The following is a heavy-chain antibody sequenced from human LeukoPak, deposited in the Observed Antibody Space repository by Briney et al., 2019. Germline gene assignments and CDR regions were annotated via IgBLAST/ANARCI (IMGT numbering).Heavy chain of an antibody. CDR2: IYYSGST. J-gene: IGHJ4*02. CDR3: ARAYSSSWYDLDY. D-gene: IGHD6-13*01. Sequence: SETLSLTCTVSGGSISSYYWSWIRQPPGKGLEWIGYIYYSGSTSYNPPLKSRVTISVDTSKNQFSLKLSSVTAADTAVYYCARAYSSSWYDLDYWGQGTLVTVSS. V-gene: IGHV4-59*01. CDR1: GGSISSYY.